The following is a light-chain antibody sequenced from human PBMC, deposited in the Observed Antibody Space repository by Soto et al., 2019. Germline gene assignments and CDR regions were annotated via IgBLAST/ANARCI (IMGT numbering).Light chain of an antibody. CDR2: DVS. CDR3: CSYAGSDVV. J-gene: IGLJ2*01. V-gene: IGLV2-11*01. CDR1: SSDVGGYNY. Sequence: QSALTQPRSVSGAPGQAVTIACTGTSSDVGGYNYVSWYQQHPGKAPKRMIYDVSKRPSGVPDRFSGYKSGNTASLTISGLQAEDEADYYCCSYAGSDVVFGGGTKLTVL.